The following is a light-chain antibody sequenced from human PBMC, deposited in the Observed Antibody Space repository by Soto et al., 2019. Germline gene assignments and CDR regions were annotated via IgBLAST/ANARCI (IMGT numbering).Light chain of an antibody. Sequence: QSVLTQPRSVSGSPGQSVTISCTGTSSDVGGYNYVSWYQQHPGKAPKLMIYDVSKRPSGVPDCFSGSKSGNTASLTISGLQAEDEADYYCCSYAGSYIPYVFGTGTKVTVL. CDR1: SSDVGGYNY. V-gene: IGLV2-11*01. CDR3: CSYAGSYIPYV. J-gene: IGLJ1*01. CDR2: DVS.